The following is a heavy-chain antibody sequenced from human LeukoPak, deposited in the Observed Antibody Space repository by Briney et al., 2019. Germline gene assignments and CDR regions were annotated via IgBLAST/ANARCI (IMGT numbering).Heavy chain of an antibody. CDR1: GGTFSSYT. J-gene: IGHJ5*02. Sequence: SVTVSCKASGGTFSSYTISWVRQAPGQGLEWMGRINPILGIANYAQNFQGRVTITADKSTSTAYMELSSLRSEDTAVYCCARGLNSGYSSGSWGQGTLVTVSA. CDR2: INPILGIA. V-gene: IGHV1-69*02. D-gene: IGHD6-19*01. CDR3: ARGLNSGYSSGS.